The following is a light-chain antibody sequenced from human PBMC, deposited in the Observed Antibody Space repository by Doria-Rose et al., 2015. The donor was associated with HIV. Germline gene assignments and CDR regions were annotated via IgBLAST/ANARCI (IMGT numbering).Light chain of an antibody. V-gene: IGKV1-39*01. CDR1: RTVSTY. Sequence: PLTQSPSSLSASIGDRVTITCRSSRTVSTYLTWFQQEPVKAPKLLIYAASRLQSGVPSRFSGSGSGTDFTLTISGLQPGDFATYYCQQTYSSPPWSFGQGTKVE. CDR2: AAS. CDR3: QQTYSSPPWS. J-gene: IGKJ1*01.